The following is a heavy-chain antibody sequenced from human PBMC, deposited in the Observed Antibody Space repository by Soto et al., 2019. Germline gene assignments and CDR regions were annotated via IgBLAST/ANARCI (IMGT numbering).Heavy chain of an antibody. V-gene: IGHV2-5*02. CDR2: IYWDDDK. CDR3: VQSRCGGDCLQSYSSHSYYGLDV. CDR1: GFSFSSIGEG. D-gene: IGHD2-21*02. Sequence: QITLKESGPTLVKPTQTLTLTCTFPGFSFSSIGEGVGWIRQPPGKALEWLALIYWDDDKRYSPSLKSRLTIPKDTSKNPVVLTMTNMDPVDTATYYCVQSRCGGDCLQSYSSHSYYGLDVWGQGTTVTVSS. J-gene: IGHJ6*02.